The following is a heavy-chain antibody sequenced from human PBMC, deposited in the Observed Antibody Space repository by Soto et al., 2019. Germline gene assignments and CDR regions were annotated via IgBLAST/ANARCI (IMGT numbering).Heavy chain of an antibody. CDR3: AKSITARPFEY. Sequence: EVQLLESGGGLVQPGGSLRLSCTASGFTFSSYAMSWVRQAPGKGLEWVSAISGSGGNTYYADSVKGRFTISRDNSKNTLYLQMNSLRAEDTAVYYCAKSITARPFEYWGQGALVTVSS. D-gene: IGHD6-6*01. V-gene: IGHV3-23*01. CDR2: ISGSGGNT. CDR1: GFTFSSYA. J-gene: IGHJ4*02.